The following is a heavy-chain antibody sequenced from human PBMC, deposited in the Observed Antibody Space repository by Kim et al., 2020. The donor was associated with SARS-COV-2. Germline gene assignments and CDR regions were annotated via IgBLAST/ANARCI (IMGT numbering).Heavy chain of an antibody. D-gene: IGHD2-15*01. Sequence: YVAPGKGRCTISRDASKNTRYLQMNSLKTEDTAVYYCTTDRLTRKLRMDVWGQGTTVTVSS. J-gene: IGHJ6*02. V-gene: IGHV3-15*01. CDR3: TTDRLTRKLRMDV.